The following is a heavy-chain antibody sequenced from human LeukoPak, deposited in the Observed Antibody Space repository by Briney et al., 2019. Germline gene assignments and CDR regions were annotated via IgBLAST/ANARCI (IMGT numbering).Heavy chain of an antibody. D-gene: IGHD2-15*01. CDR1: GFTLDDYA. Sequence: GGSLRLSCAASGFTLDDYAMHWVRQAPGKGLEWVSPMSWDGGSTYYADSVKGRFTISRDNSKNSLYLQMNSLRTEDTALYYCAKDIKGRYCSGGSCYRLSGMDVWGQGTTVTVSS. V-gene: IGHV3-43*02. CDR3: AKDIKGRYCSGGSCYRLSGMDV. CDR2: MSWDGGST. J-gene: IGHJ6*02.